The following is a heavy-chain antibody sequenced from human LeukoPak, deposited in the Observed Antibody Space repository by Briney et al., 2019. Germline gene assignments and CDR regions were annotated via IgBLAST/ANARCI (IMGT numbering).Heavy chain of an antibody. Sequence: SVEVSCKASGGTFSSYAISWVRQAPGQGLEWMGGIIPIFGTANYAQKFQGRVTITADESTSTAYMELSSLRSEDTAVYYCASIAVAGRFDYWGQGTLVTVSS. CDR2: IIPIFGTA. CDR1: GGTFSSYA. V-gene: IGHV1-69*13. D-gene: IGHD6-19*01. J-gene: IGHJ4*02. CDR3: ASIAVAGRFDY.